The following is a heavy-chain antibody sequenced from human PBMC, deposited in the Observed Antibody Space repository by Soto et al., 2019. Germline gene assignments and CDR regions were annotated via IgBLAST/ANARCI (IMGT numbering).Heavy chain of an antibody. J-gene: IGHJ4*02. CDR1: GGSVSGGSYF. V-gene: IGHV4-61*01. Sequence: PSETLSLTCTVSGGSVSGGSYFWSWVRQPPGKGLEWIGYFYYSGSTKYNPSLKSRVTILEDTSKNQFSLKLNSVTAADTAVYYCARGGDRGGYDWRVFDYWGQGTLVTVSS. D-gene: IGHD5-12*01. CDR2: FYYSGST. CDR3: ARGGDRGGYDWRVFDY.